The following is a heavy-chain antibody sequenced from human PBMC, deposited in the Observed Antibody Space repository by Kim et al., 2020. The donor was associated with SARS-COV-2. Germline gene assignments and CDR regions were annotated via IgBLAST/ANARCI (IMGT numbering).Heavy chain of an antibody. V-gene: IGHV3-11*01. CDR1: GFTFSDYY. CDR2: ISSSGSTI. J-gene: IGHJ4*02. D-gene: IGHD6-6*01. CDR3: ARGPALYSSSPVPDY. Sequence: GGSLRLSCAASGFTFSDYYMSWIRQAPGKGLEWVSYISSSGSTIYYADSVKGRFTISRDNAKNSLYLQMNSLRAEDTAVYYCARGPALYSSSPVPDYWGQGTLVTVSS.